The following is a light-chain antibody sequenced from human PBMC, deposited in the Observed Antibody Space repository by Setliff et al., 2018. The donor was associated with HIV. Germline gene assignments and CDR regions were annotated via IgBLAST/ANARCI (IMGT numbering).Light chain of an antibody. CDR2: EVS. CDR1: SSDVGGYNY. J-gene: IGLJ3*02. Sequence: QPALTQPASVSGSPGQSITISCTGTSSDVGGYNYVCWYQQHPGKAPKLMIYEVSNRPSGVSNRFSGSKSGNTASLTISGLQAEDEADYYCTSYTSSSTLVFGGGTKVTVL. CDR3: TSYTSSSTLV. V-gene: IGLV2-14*01.